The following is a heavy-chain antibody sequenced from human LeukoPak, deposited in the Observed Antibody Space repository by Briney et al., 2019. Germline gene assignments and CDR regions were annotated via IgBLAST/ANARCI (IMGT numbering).Heavy chain of an antibody. CDR1: GFTFSDHY. D-gene: IGHD3-22*01. CDR2: IRDKANSYTT. J-gene: IGHJ4*02. CDR3: TTELDIRPNHY. V-gene: IGHV3-72*01. Sequence: GGSLRLSCAASGFTFSDHYMDWVRQAPGKGLEWVGRIRDKANSYTTEYAPSVRGRFTISRDGSINSLYLQMDSLKTEDTAVYYCTTELDIRPNHYWGQGTLVTVSS.